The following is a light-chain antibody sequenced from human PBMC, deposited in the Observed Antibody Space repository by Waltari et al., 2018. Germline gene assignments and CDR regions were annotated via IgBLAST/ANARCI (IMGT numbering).Light chain of an antibody. CDR1: HIGTKT. CDR2: DNS. J-gene: IGLJ2*01. Sequence: SYVLTQPPSVSVAPGQTATIPCVQHHIGTKTVHWYQQKPGQAPVLVVFDNSDRPSGIPERFSGSNSGSTATLTISRVEAGDEADYYCQVWDFSGDHLIVLFGGGTKVTVL. V-gene: IGLV3-21*02. CDR3: QVWDFSGDHLIVL.